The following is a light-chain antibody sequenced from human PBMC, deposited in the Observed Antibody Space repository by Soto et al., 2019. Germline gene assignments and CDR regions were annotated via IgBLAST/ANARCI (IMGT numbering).Light chain of an antibody. CDR3: QQFNSYPLLLT. Sequence: AIQLTQSPSSLSASVGDRVTITCRASQGISSALAWYQQKPGKAPKLLIYDASSLESGIPSRFSGSGSGTDLTLTLSSLQPEDFAAYVCQQFNSYPLLLTFGGGTKVEIK. CDR2: DAS. CDR1: QGISSA. J-gene: IGKJ4*01. V-gene: IGKV1-13*02.